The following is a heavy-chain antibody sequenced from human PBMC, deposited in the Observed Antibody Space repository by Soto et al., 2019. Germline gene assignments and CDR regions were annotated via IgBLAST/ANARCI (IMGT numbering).Heavy chain of an antibody. D-gene: IGHD5-12*01. Sequence: LRLSCAASGFTFTNYWMHWVRQAPGKGLVWVSHINSDGSSTSYADSVKGRFTISRDNAKNTLYLQMNSLRAEDTAVYYCARDSNIGFDPWGQGTLVTVAS. CDR2: INSDGSST. CDR1: GFTFTNYW. V-gene: IGHV3-74*01. J-gene: IGHJ5*02. CDR3: ARDSNIGFDP.